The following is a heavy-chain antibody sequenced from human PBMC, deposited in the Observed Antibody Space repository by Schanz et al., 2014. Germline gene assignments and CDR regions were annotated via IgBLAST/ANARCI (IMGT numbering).Heavy chain of an antibody. Sequence: QVPLVQSGAEVKKPGSSVKVSCKASGGTFSTYTISWVRQAPGQGLEWMGRINPNSGGTNYAQKFQGRVTMTRDTSISTAYMELSSLRSDDTAVYYCARDRYGSGSSSTGMDVWGQGTTVTVSS. D-gene: IGHD3-10*01. CDR1: GGTFSTYT. CDR3: ARDRYGSGSSSTGMDV. CDR2: INPNSGGT. J-gene: IGHJ6*02. V-gene: IGHV1-2*02.